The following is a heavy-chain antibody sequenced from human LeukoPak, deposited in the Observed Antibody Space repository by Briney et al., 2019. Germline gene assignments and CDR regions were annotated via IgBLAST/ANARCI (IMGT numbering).Heavy chain of an antibody. D-gene: IGHD2-2*01. CDR2: ITSSSRYT. V-gene: IGHV3-21*01. Sequence: GGSLRLSCAASVFTFSTYNMNWVRQAPGKGLAWVSSITSSSRYTFYADSVKGRFTISRDSAKNSLYLQMNSLRADDTAVYYCARSRKGYQLLSTNRDYYYMDVWGKGTTVTLSS. CDR1: VFTFSTYN. CDR3: ARSRKGYQLLSTNRDYYYMDV. J-gene: IGHJ6*03.